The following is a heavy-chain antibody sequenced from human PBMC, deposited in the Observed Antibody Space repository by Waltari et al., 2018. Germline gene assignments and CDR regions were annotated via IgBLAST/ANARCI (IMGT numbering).Heavy chain of an antibody. J-gene: IGHJ5*02. Sequence: QVQLQQWGAGLLKPSETLSLTCAVYGGSFSGYYWSWSRQPPGKGLEWIGEINHSGSTNYNPSLKRRVTISVDTSKNQFSLKLSSVTAADTAVYYCARGLLWFGANWFDPWGQGTLVTVSS. CDR3: ARGLLWFGANWFDP. D-gene: IGHD3-10*01. CDR2: INHSGST. V-gene: IGHV4-34*01. CDR1: GGSFSGYY.